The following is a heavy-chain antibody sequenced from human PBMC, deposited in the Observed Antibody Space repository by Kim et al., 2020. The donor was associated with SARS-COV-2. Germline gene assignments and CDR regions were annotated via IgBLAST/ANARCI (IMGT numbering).Heavy chain of an antibody. CDR2: IYYSGST. V-gene: IGHV4-59*13. CDR1: GGSISSYY. Sequence: SETLSLTCTVSGGSISSYYWSWIRQPPGKGLEWIGYIYYSGSTNYNPSLKSRVTISVDTSKNQFSLKLSSVTAADTAVYYCARGGGDKYYDFWSGYPGSFDYWGQGTLVTVSS. CDR3: ARGGGDKYYDFWSGYPGSFDY. D-gene: IGHD3-3*01. J-gene: IGHJ4*02.